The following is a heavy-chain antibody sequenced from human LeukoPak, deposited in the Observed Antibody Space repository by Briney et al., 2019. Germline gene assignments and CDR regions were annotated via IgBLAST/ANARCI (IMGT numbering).Heavy chain of an antibody. Sequence: GGSLRLSCAASGFTFSSYAMHWVRQAPGKGLEWVAVISYDGSNKYYADSVKGRFTISRDNSKNTLYLQMNSLRAEDTAVYYCAREIVTSTSFDSWGQGTLVTVSS. CDR3: AREIVTSTSFDS. CDR2: ISYDGSNK. J-gene: IGHJ4*02. V-gene: IGHV3-30*04. CDR1: GFTFSSYA. D-gene: IGHD5-12*01.